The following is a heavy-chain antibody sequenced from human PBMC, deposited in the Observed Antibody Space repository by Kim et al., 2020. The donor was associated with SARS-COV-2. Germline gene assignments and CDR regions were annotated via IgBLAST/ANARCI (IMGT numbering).Heavy chain of an antibody. Sequence: GGSLRLSCAASGFTFDDYTMHWVRQAPGKGLEWVSLISWDGGSTYYADSVKGRFTISRDNSKNSLYLQMNSLRTEDTALYYCARAGSANYYGSGSSPDYYYGMDVWGQGTTVTVSS. CDR2: ISWDGGST. CDR3: ARAGSANYYGSGSSPDYYYGMDV. D-gene: IGHD3-10*01. J-gene: IGHJ6*02. CDR1: GFTFDDYT. V-gene: IGHV3-43*01.